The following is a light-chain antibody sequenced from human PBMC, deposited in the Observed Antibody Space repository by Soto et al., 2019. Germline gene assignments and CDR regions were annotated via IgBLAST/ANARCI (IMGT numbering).Light chain of an antibody. J-gene: IGKJ5*01. CDR3: QQYNNWPPIT. V-gene: IGKV3-15*01. Sequence: EVVMTQSPATLSVSPGERATLSFGASQSVRSNLACYQQKPDQAPRLLIYGASTRATGIPARFSGSGSGTGFTLTISSLQSEDFAVYYCQQYNNWPPITFGQGTRLEI. CDR2: GAS. CDR1: QSVRSN.